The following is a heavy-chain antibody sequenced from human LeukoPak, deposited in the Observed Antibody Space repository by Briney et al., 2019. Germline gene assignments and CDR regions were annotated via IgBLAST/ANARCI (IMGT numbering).Heavy chain of an antibody. CDR3: AKDSWRCSSTSCYTGDDAFDI. CDR2: ISWNSGSI. V-gene: IGHV3-9*01. CDR1: GFTFDDYA. J-gene: IGHJ3*02. D-gene: IGHD2-2*02. Sequence: GGSLRLYCAASGFTFDDYAMHWGRQAPGKGLEWVSGISWNSGSIGYADSVKGRFTISRDNAKNSLYLQMNSLRAEDTALYYCAKDSWRCSSTSCYTGDDAFDIWGQGTMVTVSS.